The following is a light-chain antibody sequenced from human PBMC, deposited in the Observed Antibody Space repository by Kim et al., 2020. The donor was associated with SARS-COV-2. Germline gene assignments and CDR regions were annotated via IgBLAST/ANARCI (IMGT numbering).Light chain of an antibody. CDR2: GAS. CDR3: QQYDNSPSCT. CDR1: QSVSDNY. J-gene: IGKJ2*02. V-gene: IGKV3-20*01. Sequence: EIVLTKSPGTLSLSPGERATLSCRASQSVSDNYLAWYQQKPGQAPRLLIYGASSRATGIPDRFSGSGSGTDFTLTISRLEPEDFAVYYCQQYDNSPSCTFGRGTEVE.